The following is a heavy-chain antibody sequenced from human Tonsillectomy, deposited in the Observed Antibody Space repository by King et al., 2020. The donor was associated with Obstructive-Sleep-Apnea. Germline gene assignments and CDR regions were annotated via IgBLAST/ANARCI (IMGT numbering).Heavy chain of an antibody. CDR2: IYYSGST. J-gene: IGHJ4*02. V-gene: IGHV4-39*07. CDR3: ARDDYSLFDY. Sequence: VQLQESGPGLVKPSETLSLTCIVSGGSISNSRYYWGWIRQPPGKGLEWIGSIYYSGSTYDNPSFKSRVTISVDTCKNQFSLKLSSVTAADTALYYCARDDYSLFDYWGQGTLVTVSS. CDR1: GGSISNSRYY. D-gene: IGHD4-11*01.